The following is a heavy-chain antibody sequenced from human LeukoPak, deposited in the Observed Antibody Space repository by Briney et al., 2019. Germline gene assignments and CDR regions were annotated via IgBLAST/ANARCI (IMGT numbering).Heavy chain of an antibody. CDR3: ARGLQKGYYYMDV. CDR1: GGSFSGYY. Sequence: SETLSLTCAVYGGSFSGYYWSWIRQPPGKGLEWIGEINHSGSTNYNPSLKSRVTISVDTSKNQFSLKLSSVTAADTAVYYCARGLQKGYYYMDVWGKGTTVTVSS. CDR2: INHSGST. J-gene: IGHJ6*03. V-gene: IGHV4-34*01. D-gene: IGHD5-24*01.